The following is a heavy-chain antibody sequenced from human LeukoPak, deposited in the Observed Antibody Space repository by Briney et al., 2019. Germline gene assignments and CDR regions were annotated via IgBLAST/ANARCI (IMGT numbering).Heavy chain of an antibody. CDR1: GYSFTSYW. CDR3: ARHGPYDFWSGYSYYYYYMDV. Sequence: GESLKISCKGSGYSFTSYWIGWVRQMPGKGLEWMGIIYPSGSDTRYSPSFQGQVTISADKSISTAYLQWSSLKASDTAMYYCARHGPYDFWSGYSYYYYYMDVWGKGTTVTVSS. D-gene: IGHD3-3*01. CDR2: IYPSGSDT. V-gene: IGHV5-51*01. J-gene: IGHJ6*03.